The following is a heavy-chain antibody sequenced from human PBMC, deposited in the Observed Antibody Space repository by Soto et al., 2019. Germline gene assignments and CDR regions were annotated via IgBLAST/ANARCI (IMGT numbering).Heavy chain of an antibody. CDR3: AEGKQLGFDY. V-gene: IGHV1-69*01. CDR2: IIPIFGTA. Sequence: QVQLVQSGAEVKKPGASVKVSCKASGYTFTGYYMHWVRQAPGQGLEWMGGIIPIFGTANYAQKFQGRVTITADESTSTAYMELSSLRSEDTAVYYCAEGKQLGFDYWGQGTLVTVSS. CDR1: GYTFTGYY. D-gene: IGHD6-6*01. J-gene: IGHJ4*02.